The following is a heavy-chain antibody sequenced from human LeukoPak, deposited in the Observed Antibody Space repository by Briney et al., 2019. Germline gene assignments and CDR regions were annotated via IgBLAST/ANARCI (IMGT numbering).Heavy chain of an antibody. CDR2: ISAYNGNT. J-gene: IGHJ4*02. D-gene: IGHD4-17*01. V-gene: IGHV1-18*01. Sequence: GASVKVSCKASGYTFTSYGISWVRQAPGQGLEWMGWISAYNGNTNYAQKLQGRVTMTTDTSTSTAYMELRSLRSDDTAVYYCARVWAGITVTNYEYFDYWGQGTLVTVSS. CDR3: ARVWAGITVTNYEYFDY. CDR1: GYTFTSYG.